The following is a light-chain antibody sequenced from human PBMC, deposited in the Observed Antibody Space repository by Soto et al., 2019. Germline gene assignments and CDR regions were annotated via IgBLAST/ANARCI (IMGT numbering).Light chain of an antibody. V-gene: IGKV3-20*01. J-gene: IGKJ2*01. CDR1: QTVDSKY. Sequence: ETVLTQSPGTLSLSPGERATLSCRASQTVDSKYLAWYQQKPGQAPRLLIYGASRRPTGVPDRFSGSGSGTEFTLTISGLEPEDSAVYYCQHYDNLPLFTFGQGTRLEI. CDR3: QHYDNLPLFT. CDR2: GAS.